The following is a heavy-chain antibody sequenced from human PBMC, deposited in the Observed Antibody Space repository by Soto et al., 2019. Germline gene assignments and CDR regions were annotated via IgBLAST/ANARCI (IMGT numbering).Heavy chain of an antibody. Sequence: EVQLLESGGGLVQPGGSLRLSCAASGFTFASYAMRGVRKAPVKGLEWVSAISGSGGSTYYADSVKGRFTISRDNSKNTLYLQMNSLRAEDTAVYYCARRGSGSYYDYWGQGTLVTVSS. CDR2: ISGSGGST. J-gene: IGHJ4*02. CDR1: GFTFASYA. D-gene: IGHD1-26*01. CDR3: ARRGSGSYYDY. V-gene: IGHV3-23*01.